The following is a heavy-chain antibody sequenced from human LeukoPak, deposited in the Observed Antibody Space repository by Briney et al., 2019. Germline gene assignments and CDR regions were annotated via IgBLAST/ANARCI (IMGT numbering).Heavy chain of an antibody. CDR2: IYYSGST. CDR3: AREVGATNFDY. Sequence: PSETLSLTCTVSGGSISSYYGSWIRQPPGKGLEGIGYIYYSGSTNYNPSLKSRVTILVDTSKNQFSLNLSSVTAADTAVYYCAREVGATNFDYWGQGTLVTVSS. V-gene: IGHV4-59*01. J-gene: IGHJ4*02. D-gene: IGHD1-26*01. CDR1: GGSISSYY.